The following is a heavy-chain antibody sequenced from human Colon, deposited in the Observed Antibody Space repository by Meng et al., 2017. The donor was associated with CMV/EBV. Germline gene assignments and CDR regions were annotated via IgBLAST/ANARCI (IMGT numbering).Heavy chain of an antibody. J-gene: IGHJ4*02. CDR2: ISGSGDNA. Sequence: GESLKISCVTSGFSFKNHAMNWVRHIPGKGLEWVSSISGSGDNAYYPESVKGRLTISRDNSKNTLYLQMNSLRVEDTAVYYCTKGAQDDASGYMDFWGQGTLVTVSS. CDR1: GFSFKNHA. V-gene: IGHV3-23*01. CDR3: TKGAQDDASGYMDF. D-gene: IGHD6-25*01.